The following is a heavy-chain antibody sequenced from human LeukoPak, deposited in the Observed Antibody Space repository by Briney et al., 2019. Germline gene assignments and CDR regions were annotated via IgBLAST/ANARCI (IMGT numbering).Heavy chain of an antibody. V-gene: IGHV1-24*01. Sequence: GASVKFSCKVSGAILIELSIHCVRQSRGKGLEWVGGFDSKYGKTKAAQSFLDRVSLTEDTSLATAYMELRSLTSEDTAVYYCVTGSSERDYYESGTYYLGDSWGQGTASPSPQ. CDR2: FDSKYGKT. J-gene: IGHJ4*02. CDR3: VTGSSERDYYESGTYYLGDS. D-gene: IGHD3-10*01. CDR1: GAILIELS.